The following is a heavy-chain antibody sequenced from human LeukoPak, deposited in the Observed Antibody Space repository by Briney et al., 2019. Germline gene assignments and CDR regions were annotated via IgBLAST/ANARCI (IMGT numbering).Heavy chain of an antibody. CDR2: INPSGGST. Sequence: ASVKVSCKASGYTFTSYYMHWVRQAPGQGLEWMGIINPSGGSTSYAQKFQGGVTMTRDTSTSTVYMELSSLRSEDTAVYYCAGDLPPYCGGDCSLRFDYWGQGTLVTVSS. V-gene: IGHV1-46*01. D-gene: IGHD2-21*02. J-gene: IGHJ4*02. CDR3: AGDLPPYCGGDCSLRFDY. CDR1: GYTFTSYY.